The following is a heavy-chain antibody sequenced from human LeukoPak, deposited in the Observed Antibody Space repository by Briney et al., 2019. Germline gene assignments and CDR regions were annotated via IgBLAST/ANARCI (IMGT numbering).Heavy chain of an antibody. D-gene: IGHD3-22*01. CDR2: ISGSGGST. V-gene: IGHV3-23*01. CDR1: GFTFSSYA. CDR3: AKCRVRYCDSSGYYYDY. Sequence: GGSLRLSCAASGFTFSSYAMSWVRQAPGKGLEWVSAISGSGGSTYYADSVKGRFTISRDNSKNTLYLQMNSLRAEDTAVYFCAKCRVRYCDSSGYYYDYWGQGTLVTVSS. J-gene: IGHJ4*02.